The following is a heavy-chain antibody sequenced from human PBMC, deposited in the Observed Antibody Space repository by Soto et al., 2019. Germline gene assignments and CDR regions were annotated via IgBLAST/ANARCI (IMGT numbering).Heavy chain of an antibody. D-gene: IGHD1-26*01. CDR3: AGSGVWEPRDY. CDR1: GYTFTSYG. V-gene: IGHV1-18*01. Sequence: QVQLVQSGAEVKKPGASVKVSCKASGYTFTSYGISWVRQAPGQGLEWMGWISAYNGNTNYAQKLQGRVTMTTDTTTGTAFMGPEGLGSGGTAVDFFAGSGVWEPRDYWGQGTLVTVSS. J-gene: IGHJ4*02. CDR2: ISAYNGNT.